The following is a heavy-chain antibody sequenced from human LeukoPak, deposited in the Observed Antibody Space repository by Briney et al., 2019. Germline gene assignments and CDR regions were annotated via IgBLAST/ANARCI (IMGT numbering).Heavy chain of an antibody. Sequence: SETLSLTCTVSGGSINNYYWSWIRQPPGKGLEWIGYIYYRGSTNYNPSLKSRVTFSVDTSKNQFSLKSNSVTAADTAVYYCARGGDYGDLRYFDYWGQGTLVTVSS. J-gene: IGHJ4*02. CDR3: ARGGDYGDLRYFDY. CDR2: IYYRGST. CDR1: GGSINNYY. D-gene: IGHD4-17*01. V-gene: IGHV4-59*01.